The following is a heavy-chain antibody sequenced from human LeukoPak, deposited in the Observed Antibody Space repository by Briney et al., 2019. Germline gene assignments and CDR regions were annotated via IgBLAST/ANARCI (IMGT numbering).Heavy chain of an antibody. D-gene: IGHD3-10*01. Sequence: PGGSLRLSCAASGFTFSAYVMSWVRQAPGTGLEWVSAISGSGGSTYYADSVKGRFTISRDNSKNTLYLQMNSLRAEDTAVYYCAKFFGRGKLWFGELLPPDYWGQGTLVTVSS. J-gene: IGHJ4*02. V-gene: IGHV3-23*01. CDR1: GFTFSAYV. CDR2: ISGSGGST. CDR3: AKFFGRGKLWFGELLPPDY.